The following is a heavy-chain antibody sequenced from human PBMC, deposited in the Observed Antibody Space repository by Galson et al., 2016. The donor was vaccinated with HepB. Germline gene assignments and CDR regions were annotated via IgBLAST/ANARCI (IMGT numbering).Heavy chain of an antibody. CDR1: GFSLSNGMG. J-gene: IGHJ4*02. CDR2: IYWDDDR. D-gene: IGHD2-15*01. V-gene: IGHV2-5*02. CDR3: ARIKGYGYYGGGSLEYIDH. Sequence: PALVKPTQTLTLTCTFSGFSLSNGMGVAWVRQPPVKALEWLALIYWDDDRRYSPSLKSRLSVTKDTSENQVVLTMTNMDPGDTATYFCARIKGYGYYGGGSLEYIDHWGQGTLVSVSS.